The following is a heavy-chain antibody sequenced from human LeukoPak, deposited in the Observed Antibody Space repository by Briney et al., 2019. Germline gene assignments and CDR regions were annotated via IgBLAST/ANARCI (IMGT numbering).Heavy chain of an antibody. V-gene: IGHV4-34*01. CDR1: GGSFSGYY. J-gene: IGHJ4*02. D-gene: IGHD3-22*01. CDR3: ARGSPALGSGYYHFDY. Sequence: SETLSLTCAVYGGSFSGYYRSWIRQHPGKGLEWIGEIDHSGSTNYNTPPKSRVTISVDTSNNQFSLKLSSVTAADTAVYYCARGSPALGSGYYHFDYWGQGTLVTVSS. CDR2: IDHSGST.